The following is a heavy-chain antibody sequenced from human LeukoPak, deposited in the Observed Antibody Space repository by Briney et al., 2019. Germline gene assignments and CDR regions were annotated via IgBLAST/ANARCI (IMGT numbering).Heavy chain of an antibody. V-gene: IGHV1-46*01. CDR1: GYTFTSYY. D-gene: IGHD3-10*01. J-gene: IGHJ6*03. CDR3: ARGPRVTLIRGGQWYYYMDV. CDR2: INPSGGST. Sequence: ASVKVSCKASGYTFTSYYIHWVRQAPGQGLEWMGLINPSGGSTNYAQKFQGRVTMTRDTSTSTVYMELSSLRSEDTAVYYCARGPRVTLIRGGQWYYYMDVWGKGTTVTISS.